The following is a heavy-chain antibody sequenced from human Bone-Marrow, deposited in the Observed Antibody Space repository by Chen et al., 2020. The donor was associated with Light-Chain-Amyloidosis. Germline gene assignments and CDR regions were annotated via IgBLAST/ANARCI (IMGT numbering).Heavy chain of an antibody. CDR3: ARDSIEGPTDFDY. CDR2: QWFNGND. J-gene: IGHJ4*02. V-gene: IGHV3-33*01. D-gene: IGHD3-3*02. CDR1: GFTFSDFG. Sequence: VQLVESGGCVAQPGTSLRLSCAASGFTFSDFGFHWVRQAPGKGLEWVAVQWFNGNDNYADSVRGRFTISRDSSKNMLFLQLNSLRVEDTAIYYCARDSIEGPTDFDYWGQGTLVTVSS.